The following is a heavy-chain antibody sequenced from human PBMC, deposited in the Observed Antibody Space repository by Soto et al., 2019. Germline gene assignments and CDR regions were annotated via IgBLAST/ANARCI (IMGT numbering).Heavy chain of an antibody. CDR2: IIPIFGTA. CDR3: ARDRPSYSSSWSPFDY. J-gene: IGHJ4*02. CDR1: GGTFSSYA. D-gene: IGHD6-13*01. V-gene: IGHV1-69*13. Sequence: SVKVSCKASGGTFSSYAISWVRQAPGQGLEWMGGIIPIFGTANYAQKFQGRVTITADESTSTAYMELSSLRSEDTAVYYCARDRPSYSSSWSPFDYWGQGTLVTVSS.